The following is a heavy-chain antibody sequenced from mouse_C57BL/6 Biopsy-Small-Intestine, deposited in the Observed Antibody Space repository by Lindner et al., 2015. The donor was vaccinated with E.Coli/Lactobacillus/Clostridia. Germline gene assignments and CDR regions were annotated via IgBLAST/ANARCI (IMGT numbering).Heavy chain of an antibody. CDR3: ARYPTYYGSSYVADFDV. Sequence: VQLQESGAELVKPGASVKISCKASGYAFSSCWMNWVKQRPGEGLEWIGQIYPGDGDTNYNGKFRGKATLTADKSSSTAYMQLSSLTSEDSAVYFCARYPTYYGSSYVADFDVWGTGTTVTVSS. V-gene: IGHV1-80*01. J-gene: IGHJ1*03. D-gene: IGHD1-1*01. CDR2: IYPGDGDT. CDR1: GYAFSSCW.